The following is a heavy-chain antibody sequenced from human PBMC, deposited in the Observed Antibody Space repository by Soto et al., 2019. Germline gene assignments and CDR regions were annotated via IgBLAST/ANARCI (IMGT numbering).Heavy chain of an antibody. CDR3: ARESWSGYSGAKYYYYYYGMDV. V-gene: IGHV3-33*01. D-gene: IGHD5-12*01. Sequence: GGSLRLSCAASGFTFSSYGMHWVRQAPGKGLEWVAVIWYDGSNKYYADSVKGRFTISRDNSKNTLYLQMNSLRAEDTAVYYCARESWSGYSGAKYYYYYYGMDVWGQGTTVTVSS. J-gene: IGHJ6*02. CDR2: IWYDGSNK. CDR1: GFTFSSYG.